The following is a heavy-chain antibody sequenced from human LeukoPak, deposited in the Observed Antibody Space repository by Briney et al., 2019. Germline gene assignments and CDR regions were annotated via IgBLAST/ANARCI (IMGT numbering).Heavy chain of an antibody. CDR2: INAGNGNT. D-gene: IGHD1-26*01. CDR3: ARDGVGATIDY. Sequence: AASVKVSCKASGYTFTSYAMHWVRQAPGQRLEWMGWINAGNGNTKCSQKFQGRVTITRDTSASTAYMELSSLRSEDTAVYYCARDGVGATIDYWGQGTLVTVSS. CDR1: GYTFTSYA. V-gene: IGHV1-3*01. J-gene: IGHJ4*02.